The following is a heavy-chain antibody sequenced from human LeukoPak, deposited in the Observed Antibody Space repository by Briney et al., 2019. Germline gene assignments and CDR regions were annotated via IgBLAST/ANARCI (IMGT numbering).Heavy chain of an antibody. J-gene: IGHJ5*02. D-gene: IGHD2-15*01. CDR3: ARRGSTYCSGGSCYGWFDP. CDR2: INHSGST. V-gene: IGHV4-34*01. CDR1: GGSFSGYY. Sequence: PSETLSLTCAVYGGSFSGYYWSWIRQPPGKGLEWIGEINHSGSTNYNPSLKSRVTISVDTSKNQFSLKLSSVTVADTAVYYCARRGSTYCSGGSCYGWFDPWGQGTLVTVSS.